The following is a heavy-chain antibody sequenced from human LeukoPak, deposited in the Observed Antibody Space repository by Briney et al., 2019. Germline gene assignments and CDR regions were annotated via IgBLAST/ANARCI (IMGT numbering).Heavy chain of an antibody. V-gene: IGHV3-30-3*01. CDR3: VRGGRTTWHGMDV. CDR1: GFTFSSYA. D-gene: IGHD4-17*01. CDR2: ISYDGSNK. Sequence: GGFLRLSCAASGFTFSSYAMHWVRQAPGKGLEWVAVISYDGSNKYYADSVKGRFTISRDNSKNTLYLQMNSLRAEDTAVYYCVRGGRTTWHGMDVWGQGTTVTVSS. J-gene: IGHJ6*02.